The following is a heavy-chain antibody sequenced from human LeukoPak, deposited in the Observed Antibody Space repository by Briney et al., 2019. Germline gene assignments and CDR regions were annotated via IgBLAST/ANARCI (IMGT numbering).Heavy chain of an antibody. CDR1: GFTFSSYW. CDR2: IKQDGSEK. Sequence: TGGSLRLSCAASGFTFSSYWMSWVRQAPGKGLEWVAYIKQDGSEKYYVDSVKGRFTISRDNAKNSLYLQMNSLRAEDTAVYYCARASIVGATGAYNYWGQGTLVTVSS. D-gene: IGHD1-26*01. J-gene: IGHJ4*02. V-gene: IGHV3-7*01. CDR3: ARASIVGATGAYNY.